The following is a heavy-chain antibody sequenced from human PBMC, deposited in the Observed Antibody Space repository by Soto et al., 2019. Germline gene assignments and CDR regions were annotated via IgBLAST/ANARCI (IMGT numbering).Heavy chain of an antibody. J-gene: IGHJ4*02. CDR2: ISSSSSYI. CDR1: GFTFSSYS. D-gene: IGHD3-10*01. Sequence: GGSLRLSCAASGFTFSSYSMNWVRQAPGKGLEWVSSISSSSSYIYYADSVKGRFTISRDNAKNSLYLQMNSLRAEDTAVYYCAREVRGVTSPFFDYWGQGTLVTVSS. V-gene: IGHV3-21*01. CDR3: AREVRGVTSPFFDY.